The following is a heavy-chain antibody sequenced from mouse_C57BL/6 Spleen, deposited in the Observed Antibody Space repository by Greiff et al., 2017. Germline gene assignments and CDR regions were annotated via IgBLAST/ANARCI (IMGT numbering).Heavy chain of an antibody. Sequence: EVMLVESGAELVRPGASVKLSCTASGFNIKDDYMHWVKQRPEQGLEWIGWIDPENGDTEYASKFQGKATITADTSSNTAYLQLSSLTSEDTAVYYCSYGSSQGYFDYWGQGTTLTVSS. J-gene: IGHJ2*01. V-gene: IGHV14-4*01. D-gene: IGHD1-1*01. CDR1: GFNIKDDY. CDR2: IDPENGDT. CDR3: SYGSSQGYFDY.